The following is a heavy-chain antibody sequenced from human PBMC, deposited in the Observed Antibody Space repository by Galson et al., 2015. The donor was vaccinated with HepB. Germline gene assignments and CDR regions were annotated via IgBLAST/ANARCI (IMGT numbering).Heavy chain of an antibody. CDR3: ARKHVYYDILTGYTDAFDI. CDR1: GFTFSSYA. V-gene: IGHV3-30-3*01. J-gene: IGHJ3*02. CDR2: ISYDGSNK. Sequence: SLRLSCAASGFTFSSYAMHWVRQAPGKGLEWVAVISYDGSNKYYADSVKGRFTISRDNSKNTLYLQMNSLRAEDTAVYYCARKHVYYDILTGYTDAFDIWGQGTMVTVSS. D-gene: IGHD3-9*01.